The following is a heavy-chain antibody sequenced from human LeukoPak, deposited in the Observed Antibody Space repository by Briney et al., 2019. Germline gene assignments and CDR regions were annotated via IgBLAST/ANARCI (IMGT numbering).Heavy chain of an antibody. Sequence: PSETLSLTCTVSGGSISSGGYYWSWIRQHPGKGLEWIGYIYYSGSTYYNPSLKSRVTISVDTSKNQFSLKLSSVTAADTAVYYCARDNPRRRRGFTSGGPANWFDPWGQGTMVSVSS. CDR2: IYYSGST. J-gene: IGHJ3*01. CDR1: GGSISSGGYY. CDR3: ARDNPRRRRGFTSGGPANWFDP. V-gene: IGHV4-31*03. D-gene: IGHD3-10*01.